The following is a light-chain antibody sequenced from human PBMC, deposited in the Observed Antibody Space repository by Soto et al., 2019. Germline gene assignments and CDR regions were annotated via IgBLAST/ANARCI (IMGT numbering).Light chain of an antibody. V-gene: IGKV3-20*01. CDR1: QSVSSSY. J-gene: IGKJ5*01. CDR3: QHYGMSPL. Sequence: EIVLTQSPGTLSLSPGERATLSCRASQSVSSSYLAWYQQKPGQAPRLLIYAASSRATGIPDGFSGSGSGTDFTLTISRLEPEDFAVYYYQHYGMSPLFGQGVRVEIK. CDR2: AAS.